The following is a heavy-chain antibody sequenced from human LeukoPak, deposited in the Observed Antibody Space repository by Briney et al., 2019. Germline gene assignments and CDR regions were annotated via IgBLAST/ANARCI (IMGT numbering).Heavy chain of an antibody. CDR3: ASGWSIYGDYSWFDP. CDR2: IIPIFGTA. V-gene: IGHV1-69*13. D-gene: IGHD4-17*01. J-gene: IGHJ5*02. Sequence: GASVKVSCKASGYTFTSYAISWVRQAPGQGLEWMGGIIPIFGTANYAQKFQGRVTITADESTSTAYMELSSLRSEDTAVYYCASGWSIYGDYSWFDPWGQGTLVTVSS. CDR1: GYTFTSYA.